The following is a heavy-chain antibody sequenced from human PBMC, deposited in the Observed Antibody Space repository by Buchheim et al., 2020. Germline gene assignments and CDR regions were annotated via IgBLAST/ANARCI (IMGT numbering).Heavy chain of an antibody. D-gene: IGHD4-17*01. CDR2: INHSGST. J-gene: IGHJ6*02. CDR3: ARGDYGDYYYYGMDV. CDR1: GGSFSGYY. Sequence: QVQLQQWGAGLLKPSETLSLTCAVYGGSFSGYYWSWIRQPPGKGLEWIGEINHSGSTNYNPSLKSRVTISVDTSKNQFSLKLSSVTAVDTAVYYCARGDYGDYYYYGMDVWGQGTT. V-gene: IGHV4-34*01.